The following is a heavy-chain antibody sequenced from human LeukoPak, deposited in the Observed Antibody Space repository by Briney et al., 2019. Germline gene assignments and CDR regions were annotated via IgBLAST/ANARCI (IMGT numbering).Heavy chain of an antibody. Sequence: GGSLRLSCAASGFTFSSYWMSWVRQAPGKGLEWVSVIYSGGSTYYADSVKGRFTISRDNSKNTLYLQMNSLRAEDTAVYYCARDPDGPRDYWGQGTLVTVSS. V-gene: IGHV3-53*01. CDR3: ARDPDGPRDY. CDR1: GFTFSSYW. CDR2: IYSGGST. J-gene: IGHJ4*02.